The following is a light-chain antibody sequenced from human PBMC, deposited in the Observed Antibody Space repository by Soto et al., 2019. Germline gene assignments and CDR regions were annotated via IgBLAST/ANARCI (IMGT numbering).Light chain of an antibody. CDR1: QSVSSK. Sequence: EIVMTQSPATLSLSPGQRATLSCRASQSVSSKLAWYQQRPGQAPRLLIYSASTRAAGIPARFSGSGSGTEFTLIISSLQSEDFAVYYCQQYNNWPLTFGGGTKVDIK. J-gene: IGKJ4*01. V-gene: IGKV3-15*01. CDR3: QQYNNWPLT. CDR2: SAS.